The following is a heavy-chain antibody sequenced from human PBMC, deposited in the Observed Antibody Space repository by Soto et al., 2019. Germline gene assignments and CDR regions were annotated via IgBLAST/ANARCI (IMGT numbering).Heavy chain of an antibody. CDR3: AKYKYDNSPRIFEY. Sequence: GGSLRLSCAAAGFSFSSYAMTWVRQAPGKGLDWVSGLSSSGAGAVYADSVKGRFTISRDNSKDTLYLQMNSLRAEDTATYYCAKYKYDNSPRIFEYWGQGALVTVSS. V-gene: IGHV3-23*01. J-gene: IGHJ4*02. CDR1: GFSFSSYA. CDR2: LSSSGAGA. D-gene: IGHD1-1*01.